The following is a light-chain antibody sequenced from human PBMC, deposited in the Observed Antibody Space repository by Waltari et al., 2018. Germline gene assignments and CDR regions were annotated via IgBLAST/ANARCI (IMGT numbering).Light chain of an antibody. CDR3: QQFHNSWT. CDR2: KAS. J-gene: IGKJ1*01. V-gene: IGKV1-5*03. Sequence: DIQMTQSPSTLSASVGARVTITCRASQSISTWLAWYQQKPGKAPKLLVYKASLLESGVPLRFCGSGSGTEFTLTISGLQPDDSATYYCQQFHNSWTFGQGTKVEIK. CDR1: QSISTW.